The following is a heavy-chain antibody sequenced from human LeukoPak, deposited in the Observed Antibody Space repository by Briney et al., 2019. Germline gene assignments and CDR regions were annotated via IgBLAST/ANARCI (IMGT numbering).Heavy chain of an antibody. D-gene: IGHD3-22*01. J-gene: IGHJ6*02. CDR1: GGSISSYY. CDR3: ARDSSGYYPGDGMDV. Sequence: SETLSLTCTVSGGSISSYYWSWIRQPPGKGLEWIGYIYYSGSTNYNPSLKSRVTISVDTSKNQFSLKLSSVTAADTAVYYCARDSSGYYPGDGMDVWGQGTTVTVSS. V-gene: IGHV4-59*08. CDR2: IYYSGST.